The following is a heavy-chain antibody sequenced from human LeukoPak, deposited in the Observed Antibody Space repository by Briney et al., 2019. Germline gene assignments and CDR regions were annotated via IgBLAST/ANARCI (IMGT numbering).Heavy chain of an antibody. V-gene: IGHV1-18*01. CDR3: ARDRDYGDRYYYGMDV. CDR2: ISAYNGNT. D-gene: IGHD4-17*01. CDR1: GYTFTSYG. Sequence: ASVKVSCKASGYTFTSYGISWVRQAPGQGLEWMGWISAYNGNTNYAQKLQGRVTMTTDTSTSTAYMELRSLRSDDTAVYYCARDRDYGDRYYYGMDVWGQGTTVTASS. J-gene: IGHJ6*02.